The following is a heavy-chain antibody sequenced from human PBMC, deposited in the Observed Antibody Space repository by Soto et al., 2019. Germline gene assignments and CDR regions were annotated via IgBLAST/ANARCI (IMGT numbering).Heavy chain of an antibody. V-gene: IGHV3-30*19. CDR2: TSYDGNNK. D-gene: IGHD3-16*01. CDR3: ARWGTTGGFDL. Sequence: QLQLVESGGGVVQPGTSLRLSCAASGFRFKSFVMHWVRQAPGKGLDWVASTSYDGNNKDYGDSVKGRFTVSRDNSQNTLHLQMDFLRPEDTALYYCARWGTTGGFDLWGQGTLVSVSS. CDR1: GFRFKSFV. J-gene: IGHJ4*02.